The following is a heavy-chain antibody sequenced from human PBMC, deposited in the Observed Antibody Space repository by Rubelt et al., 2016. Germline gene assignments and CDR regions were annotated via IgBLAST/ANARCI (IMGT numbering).Heavy chain of an antibody. V-gene: IGHV1-2*02. Sequence: VQLVESGAEVKKPGASVKVSCKASGYTFTGYYMHWVRQAPGQGLEWMGWIHPNRGGQNYAQKLQGKVTMNTDTSTSTVYMGLRSLRSDDTAVYYCARGVMWGQGTLVAVSS. CDR1: GYTFTGYY. CDR3: ARGVM. J-gene: IGHJ4*02. D-gene: IGHD3-16*01. CDR2: IHPNRGGQ.